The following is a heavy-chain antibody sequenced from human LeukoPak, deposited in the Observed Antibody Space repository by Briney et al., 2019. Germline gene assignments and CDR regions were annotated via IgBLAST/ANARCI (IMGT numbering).Heavy chain of an antibody. D-gene: IGHD3-22*01. V-gene: IGHV4-39*01. CDR2: IYYSGST. Sequence: PSETLSLTCTVSGGSISSSSYYWGWIRQPPGKGLEWIGSIYYSGSTYYNPSLKSRVTISVDTSKNQFSLKLSSVTAADTAVYYCARQDDSSGYYPDAAFDIWGQGTMVTVSS. J-gene: IGHJ3*02. CDR1: GGSISSSSYY. CDR3: ARQDDSSGYYPDAAFDI.